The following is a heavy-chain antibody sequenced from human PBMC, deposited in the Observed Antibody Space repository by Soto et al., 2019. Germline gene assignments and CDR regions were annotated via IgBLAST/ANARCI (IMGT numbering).Heavy chain of an antibody. J-gene: IGHJ6*02. Sequence: ASVKVSCKASGYTFTSYGISWVRQAPGQGLEWMGWINGYNGNTDYPQKLQGRVTMTTDTSTSTAYMALRSLRSDDTAVYYCAREGSAPYYYYGMDVWGQGTTVTVSS. CDR1: GYTFTSYG. V-gene: IGHV1-18*01. CDR3: AREGSAPYYYYGMDV. D-gene: IGHD6-19*01. CDR2: INGYNGNT.